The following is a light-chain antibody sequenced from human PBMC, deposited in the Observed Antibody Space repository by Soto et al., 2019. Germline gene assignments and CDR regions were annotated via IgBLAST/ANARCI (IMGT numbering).Light chain of an antibody. V-gene: IGLV2-14*01. Sequence: QSALTQPASVSGSPGQSITISCTGTSDDVGGYNYVSWYQQYPGKAPQLIIYEVSNRPSGVSNCFSGSKSVNTASLTISGLRAEDEADYYCSSYTRSSTWVFGGGTKLTVL. J-gene: IGLJ3*02. CDR2: EVS. CDR1: SDDVGGYNY. CDR3: SSYTRSSTWV.